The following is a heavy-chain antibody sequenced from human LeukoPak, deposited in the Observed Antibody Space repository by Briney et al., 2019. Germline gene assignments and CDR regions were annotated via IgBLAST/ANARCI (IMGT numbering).Heavy chain of an antibody. CDR3: ARRVTVIYYMDL. J-gene: IGHJ6*03. CDR1: DGSFSGYY. D-gene: IGHD3-22*01. Sequence: SETLSLTCAVYDGSFSGYYLTWIRQFPGRGLEWIGEINDSGGTNYNPSLKSRVTMSVDTSKNQFSLKLTSVTAADSAVYYCARRVTVIYYMDLWGKGTTVTVSS. CDR2: INDSGGT. V-gene: IGHV4-34*01.